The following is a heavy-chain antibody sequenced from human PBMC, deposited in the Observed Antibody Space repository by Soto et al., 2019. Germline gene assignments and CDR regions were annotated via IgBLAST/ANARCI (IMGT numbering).Heavy chain of an antibody. CDR2: IIPIFGTA. J-gene: IGHJ6*02. V-gene: IGHV1-69*12. CDR1: GGTFSSYA. CDR3: ARAILPYGDYVSPYYYRMDV. Sequence: QVQLVQSGAEVKKPGSSVKVSCKASGGTFSSYAISWVRQAPGQGLEWMGGIIPIFGTANYAQKFQGRVTITADESTSTAYMELSSLRSEDTAVYYCARAILPYGDYVSPYYYRMDVWGQGTTVTVSS. D-gene: IGHD4-17*01.